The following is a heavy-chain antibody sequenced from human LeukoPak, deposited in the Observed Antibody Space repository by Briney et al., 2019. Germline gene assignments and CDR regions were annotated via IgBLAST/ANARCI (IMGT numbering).Heavy chain of an antibody. J-gene: IGHJ4*02. V-gene: IGHV4-39*07. D-gene: IGHD3-22*01. Sequence: PSETLSLTYTVSGGSFSSSLYYWGWIRQPPGKGLEWIGSIYYSGSTYYNPSLKSRVTISVDTSKNQFSLKLTSVTAADTAVYFCARGVYSSGYYYYFDSWGQGTLVTVSS. CDR1: GGSFSSSLYY. CDR3: ARGVYSSGYYYYFDS. CDR2: IYYSGST.